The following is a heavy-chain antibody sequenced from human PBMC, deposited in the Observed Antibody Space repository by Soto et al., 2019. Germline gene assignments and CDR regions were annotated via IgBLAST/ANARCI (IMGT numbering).Heavy chain of an antibody. V-gene: IGHV1-18*04. D-gene: IGHD1-20*01. CDR3: ARAIHGITGGNWFDP. J-gene: IGHJ5*02. Sequence: ASLKVSCKASGYTFTSYGISWVRQAPGQGLEWMGWISAYNGNTNYAQKLQGRVTMTTDTSTSTAYMELRSLRSDDTAVYYCARAIHGITGGNWFDPWGQGTLVTVSS. CDR2: ISAYNGNT. CDR1: GYTFTSYG.